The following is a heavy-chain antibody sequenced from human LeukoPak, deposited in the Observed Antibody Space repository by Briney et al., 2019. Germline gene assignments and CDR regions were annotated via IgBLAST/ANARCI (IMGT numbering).Heavy chain of an antibody. Sequence: SQTLSLTCAVSGGSISSGTYSWSWTRQPPGKGLEWIGNIYYSGSTYYNPSFKSRLTISVDTSKNQFSLKLSSVTAADTAVYYCARETSQKGAHYMDVWGKGTTVTISS. D-gene: IGHD3-16*01. V-gene: IGHV4-30-2*03. CDR1: GGSISSGTYS. J-gene: IGHJ6*03. CDR2: IYYSGST. CDR3: ARETSQKGAHYMDV.